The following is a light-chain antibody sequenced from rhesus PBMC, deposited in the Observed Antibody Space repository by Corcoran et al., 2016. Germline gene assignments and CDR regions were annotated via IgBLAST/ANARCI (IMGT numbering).Light chain of an antibody. V-gene: IGKV1-43*02. CDR3: LQYNSDPPT. CDR2: KAS. Sequence: DIQMTQSPSSLSASVGDRVIITFRASQGIITYLNWYQQKPGKALKRLIDKASRVESGDPSRFSGSGSETAFTLTISSLQPEGFATYYCLQYNSDPPTFGQGTKVELK. CDR1: QGIITY. J-gene: IGKJ1*01.